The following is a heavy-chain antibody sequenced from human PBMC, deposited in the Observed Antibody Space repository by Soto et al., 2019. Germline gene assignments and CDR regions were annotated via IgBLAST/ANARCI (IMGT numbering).Heavy chain of an antibody. V-gene: IGHV3-30-3*01. CDR3: ARHLGNKYGPFAY. CDR2: ISYDGSNK. J-gene: IGHJ4*02. CDR1: GFTFSNYA. D-gene: IGHD4-17*01. Sequence: GGSLRLSCVAPGFTFSNYAMNWVRQAPGKGLEWVAVISYDGSNKYYADSVKGRITISRDNSRNTLYLQMNNLRAEDTAMYYCARHLGNKYGPFAYWGQGTLVTVSS.